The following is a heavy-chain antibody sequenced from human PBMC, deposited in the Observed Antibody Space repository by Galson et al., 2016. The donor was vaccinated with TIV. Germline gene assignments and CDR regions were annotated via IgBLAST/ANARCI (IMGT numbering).Heavy chain of an antibody. Sequence: LSLTCTVSGGSISSYYWTWIRQPPKKGLEWIGYIHYTGSTNYNPSLKSRVTISVDTSKNQFSLKLNSVTAADTAVYFCVRDNGAGFFDFWGHGSLVTVSS. V-gene: IGHV4-59*13. CDR1: GGSISSYY. CDR2: IHYTGST. CDR3: VRDNGAGFFDF. D-gene: IGHD4-17*01. J-gene: IGHJ4*01.